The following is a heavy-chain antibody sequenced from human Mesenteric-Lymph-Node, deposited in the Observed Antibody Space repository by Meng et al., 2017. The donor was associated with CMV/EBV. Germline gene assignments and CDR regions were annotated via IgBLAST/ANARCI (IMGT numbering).Heavy chain of an antibody. CDR2: IKSKTDGGTT. D-gene: IGHD3-16*01. J-gene: IGHJ4*02. Sequence: GESLKISCAASGFSFTDAWMCWVRQAAGKGLEWVGRIKSKTDGGTTDYAAPVIGRFTISRDDSKNTLYLQMNSLKTEDTAVYYCTRGDRETRLCDYWGQGTLVTVSS. V-gene: IGHV3-15*01. CDR3: TRGDRETRLCDY. CDR1: GFSFTDAW.